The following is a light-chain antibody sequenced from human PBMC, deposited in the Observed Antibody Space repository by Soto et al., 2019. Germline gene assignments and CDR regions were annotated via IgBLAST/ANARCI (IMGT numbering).Light chain of an antibody. V-gene: IGKV1-33*01. J-gene: IGKJ5*01. Sequence: IQMTQSPSSLSPSVGDRVTVTCRTSQKINNYLNWYQQRPGRAPNLLIYAASNLPTGVPSRFSGSGSGTDFTFTISSLQPEDIETYYCQQYDNLPITFGQGTRLEIK. CDR2: AAS. CDR3: QQYDNLPIT. CDR1: QKINNY.